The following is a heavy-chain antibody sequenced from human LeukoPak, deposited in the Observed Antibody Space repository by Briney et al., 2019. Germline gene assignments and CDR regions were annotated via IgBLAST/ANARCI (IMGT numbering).Heavy chain of an antibody. Sequence: PGGSLRLSCAASGFTFSSYAMSWVRQAPGKGLEWVSAISGSGGSTYHADSVKGRFTISRDNSKNTLYLQMNSLRAEDTAVYYCAKDRAPVLYSSGWYGDYWGQGTLVTVSS. D-gene: IGHD6-19*01. V-gene: IGHV3-23*01. CDR3: AKDRAPVLYSSGWYGDY. CDR2: ISGSGGST. CDR1: GFTFSSYA. J-gene: IGHJ4*02.